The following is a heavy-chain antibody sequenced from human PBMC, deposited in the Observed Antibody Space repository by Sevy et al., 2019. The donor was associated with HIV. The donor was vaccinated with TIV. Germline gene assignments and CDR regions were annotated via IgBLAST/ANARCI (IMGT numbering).Heavy chain of an antibody. CDR1: GFTFDDYS. D-gene: IGHD3-22*01. Sequence: GGSLRLSCAASGFTFDDYSIHWVRQAPGKGLEWVSLISWDGGATYYADSVKGRFTISRDNSKNSVFLEMNSLRNEDTALYYCAKGHSAMTTLIGLTDYWGQGTLVTVSS. V-gene: IGHV3-43*01. J-gene: IGHJ4*02. CDR2: ISWDGGAT. CDR3: AKGHSAMTTLIGLTDY.